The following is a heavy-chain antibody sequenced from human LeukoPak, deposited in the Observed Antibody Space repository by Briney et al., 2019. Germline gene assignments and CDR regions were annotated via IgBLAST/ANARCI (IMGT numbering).Heavy chain of an antibody. V-gene: IGHV3-21*04. Sequence: GGSLRLSCAASGFTFSTYIMNWVRQTPGKGLEWVSSISSSSSYIYYADSVKGRFTISRDNAKNSPYLQMNSLRAEDTAVYYCAKQGRDWLRDYYYYMDVWGKGTTVTISS. D-gene: IGHD3-9*01. CDR1: GFTFSTYI. J-gene: IGHJ6*03. CDR3: AKQGRDWLRDYYYYMDV. CDR2: ISSSSSYI.